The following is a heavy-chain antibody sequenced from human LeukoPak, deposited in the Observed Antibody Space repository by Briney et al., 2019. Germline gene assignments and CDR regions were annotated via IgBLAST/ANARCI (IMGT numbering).Heavy chain of an antibody. D-gene: IGHD6-19*01. V-gene: IGHV4-34*01. CDR1: GGSFSAYF. CDR3: ARGSSGGDSFGRYYFDY. J-gene: IGHJ4*02. Sequence: PPETLSHTCAVSGGSFSAYFTGWIRQPPGKGLEWIGGINHSGSTNYNTSLKSRVTICVVMSKNQFSQHLSSVTATSTAVYDCARGSSGGDSFGRYYFDYWGQGTLVTVSS. CDR2: INHSGST.